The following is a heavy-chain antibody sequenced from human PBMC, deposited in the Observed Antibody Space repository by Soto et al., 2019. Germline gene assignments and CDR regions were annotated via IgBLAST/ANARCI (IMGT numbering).Heavy chain of an antibody. CDR3: AKERDDSSGYYSGSLRY. V-gene: IGHV3-23*01. CDR2: ISGSGGGT. CDR1: GFTFSSYA. D-gene: IGHD3-22*01. Sequence: GGSLRLSCAASGFTFSSYAMSWFRQAPGKGLEWVSAISGSGGGTYYADSVKGRFTISRDNSKNTLYLQMNSLRAEDTAVYYCAKERDDSSGYYSGSLRYWGQGTLVTVSS. J-gene: IGHJ4*02.